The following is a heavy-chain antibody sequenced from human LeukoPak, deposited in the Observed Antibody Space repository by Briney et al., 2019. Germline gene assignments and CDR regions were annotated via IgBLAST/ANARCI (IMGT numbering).Heavy chain of an antibody. Sequence: ASVKVSCKASGYTFTSYGISWVRQAPGQGLEWMGRIIPILGIANYAQKFQGRVTITADKSTSTAYMELSSLRSEDTAVYYCARERSLDIVVVPAAMRGGFDYWGQGTLVTVSS. CDR3: ARERSLDIVVVPAAMRGGFDY. CDR1: GYTFTSYG. V-gene: IGHV1-69*04. J-gene: IGHJ4*02. D-gene: IGHD2-2*03. CDR2: IIPILGIA.